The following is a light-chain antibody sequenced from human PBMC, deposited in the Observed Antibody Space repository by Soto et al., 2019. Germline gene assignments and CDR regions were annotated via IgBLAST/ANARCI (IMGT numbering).Light chain of an antibody. CDR2: GAS. V-gene: IGKV3-20*01. J-gene: IGKJ1*01. CDR3: QQYGSSGT. CDR1: ESVSNNY. Sequence: ETVLTQSPSTLALSKGERATLSCRASESVSNNYLAWYQQKPGQAPRLLIYGASNRATGIPDRFSGSGSGTDFTLTISRLEPEDFAVYYCQQYGSSGTFGQGTKVDI.